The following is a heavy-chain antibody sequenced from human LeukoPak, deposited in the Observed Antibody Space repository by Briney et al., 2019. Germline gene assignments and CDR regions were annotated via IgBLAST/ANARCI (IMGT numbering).Heavy chain of an antibody. CDR3: ARQELEYYYDSSGYSRTRVGAFDI. Sequence: SSETLSLTCAVYGGSFSGYYWGWIRQPPGKGLEWIGSIYYSGSTYYNPSLKSRVTISVDTSKNQFSLKLSSVTAADTAVYYCARQELEYYYDSSGYSRTRVGAFDIWGQGTMVTVSS. V-gene: IGHV4-39*01. D-gene: IGHD3-22*01. CDR1: GGSFSGYY. CDR2: IYYSGST. J-gene: IGHJ3*02.